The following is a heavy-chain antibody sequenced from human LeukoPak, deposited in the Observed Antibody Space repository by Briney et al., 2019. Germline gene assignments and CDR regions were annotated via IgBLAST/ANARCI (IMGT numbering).Heavy chain of an antibody. J-gene: IGHJ6*02. CDR1: GFTFRNYV. D-gene: IGHD2-2*01. CDR3: ARDMASLGYYGMDV. V-gene: IGHV3-74*01. CDR2: INSDGSIT. Sequence: GGSLRLSCAASGFTFRNYVMSWVRQAPGKGLVWVSRINSDGSITSYADSVKGRFTISRDNAKNTLYLQMNSLRAEDTAVYYCARDMASLGYYGMDVWGQGTTVTVSS.